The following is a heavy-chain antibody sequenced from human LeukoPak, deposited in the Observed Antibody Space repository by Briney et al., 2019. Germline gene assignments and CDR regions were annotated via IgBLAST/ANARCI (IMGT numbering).Heavy chain of an antibody. CDR1: GYTFSSYD. V-gene: IGHV1-8*01. Sequence: GASVKVSCKASGYTFSSYDISWVRQATGQGLEWMGWMNPNSGNTGYAQKFQGRVTMTRNTSISTAYMELSSLRSEDTAVYYCARGQKSALTYGSGTYAYYFDYWGQGTLVTVSS. D-gene: IGHD3-10*01. CDR2: MNPNSGNT. J-gene: IGHJ4*02. CDR3: ARGQKSALTYGSGTYAYYFDY.